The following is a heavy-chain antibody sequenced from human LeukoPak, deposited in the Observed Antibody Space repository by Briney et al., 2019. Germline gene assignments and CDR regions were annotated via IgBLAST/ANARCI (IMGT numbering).Heavy chain of an antibody. V-gene: IGHV4-4*07. D-gene: IGHD1-26*01. CDR1: GVSISSYY. CDR2: IHTSGST. J-gene: IGHJ4*02. Sequence: KSSETLSLTCTVSGVSISSYYWTWIRQPAGKGLEWIGRIHTSGSTNYNPSLKSRVTMSVDTSKNQFSLKLSSVTAADTAVYYCARGASGIVGATDDFDYWGQGTLVTVSS. CDR3: ARGASGIVGATDDFDY.